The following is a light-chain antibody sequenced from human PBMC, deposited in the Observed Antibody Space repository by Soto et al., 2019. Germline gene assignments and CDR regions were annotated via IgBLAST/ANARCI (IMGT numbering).Light chain of an antibody. J-gene: IGKJ1*01. CDR3: MQALQTRT. V-gene: IGKV2-28*01. Sequence: MTQSPLSLSVTPGEPASISCRSSQSLLHSNGYNYLDWYLQKPGQSPQLLIYFVSNRASGVPDRFSGSGSGTDFTLKISRVEPEDVGVYYCMQALQTRTFGQGTKVDIK. CDR1: QSLLHSNGYNY. CDR2: FVS.